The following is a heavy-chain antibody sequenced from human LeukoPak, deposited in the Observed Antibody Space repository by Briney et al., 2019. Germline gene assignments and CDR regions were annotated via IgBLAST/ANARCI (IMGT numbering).Heavy chain of an antibody. V-gene: IGHV1-2*02. CDR1: GYTFTGYY. J-gene: IGHJ4*02. D-gene: IGHD4-17*01. CDR3: ARLHQYGDPQPYYFDY. CDR2: INPNSGGT. Sequence: GASVKVSCKASGYTFTGYYMHWVRQAPGQGLEWMGWINPNSGGTNYAQKFQGRVTMTRDTSISTAYMELSRLRSDDTAVYYCARLHQYGDPQPYYFDYWGQGTLVTVSA.